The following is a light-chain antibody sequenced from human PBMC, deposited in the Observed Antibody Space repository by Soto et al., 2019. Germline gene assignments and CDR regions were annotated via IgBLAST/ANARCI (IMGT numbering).Light chain of an antibody. V-gene: IGKV1-5*03. CDR2: KAS. Sequence: DIQMTQSPSTLSASVGVRVTITCRASQSINSWLAWYQQKPGRAPKLLIYKASSLEGGVPSRFSGSGSGTEFTLTISSLQPDDFATYYCQQYNSYSYTFGRGTKLEIK. J-gene: IGKJ2*01. CDR1: QSINSW. CDR3: QQYNSYSYT.